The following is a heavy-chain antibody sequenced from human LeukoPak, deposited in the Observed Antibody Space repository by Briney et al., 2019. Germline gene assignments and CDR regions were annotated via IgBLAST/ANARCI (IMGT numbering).Heavy chain of an antibody. CDR1: GGTFSSYA. V-gene: IGHV1-69*01. CDR2: IIPIFGTA. Sequence: SVKVSCKASGGTFSSYAISWVRQAPGQGVEWMGGIIPIFGTANYAQKFQGRVTITADESTSTAYMELSSLRSEDTAVYYCASAVETAHSRTKYYFDYWGQGTLVTVSS. D-gene: IGHD5-18*01. CDR3: ASAVETAHSRTKYYFDY. J-gene: IGHJ4*02.